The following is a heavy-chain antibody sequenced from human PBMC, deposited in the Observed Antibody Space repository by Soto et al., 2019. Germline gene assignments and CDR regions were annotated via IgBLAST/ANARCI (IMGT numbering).Heavy chain of an antibody. J-gene: IGHJ6*02. CDR1: GYDFTAYD. CDR2: MNPINGAT. V-gene: IGHV1-8*02. D-gene: IGHD6-13*01. CDR3: GRGPSPRAPAGGTPYYYAMDV. Sequence: ASVKVSCKASGYDFTAYDINWVRQASGQGLEWMGWMNPINGATGTARRFQGRVSLSRNTATGTAYLELTSLRSDDTAVYYCGRGPSPRAPAGGTPYYYAMDVWGQGSTVTVSS.